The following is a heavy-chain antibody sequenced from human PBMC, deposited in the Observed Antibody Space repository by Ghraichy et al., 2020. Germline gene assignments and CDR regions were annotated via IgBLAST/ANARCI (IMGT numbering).Heavy chain of an antibody. CDR1: GGSFSGYY. V-gene: IGHV4-34*01. CDR3: ARGIVRLRERGYYYGMDV. D-gene: IGHD5-12*01. J-gene: IGHJ6*02. Sequence: SETLSLTCAVYGGSFSGYYWSWIRQPPGKGLEWIGEINHSGSTNYNPSLKSRVIISVDTSKNQFSLKLSSVTAADTAVYYCARGIVRLRERGYYYGMDVWGQGTTVTVSS. CDR2: INHSGST.